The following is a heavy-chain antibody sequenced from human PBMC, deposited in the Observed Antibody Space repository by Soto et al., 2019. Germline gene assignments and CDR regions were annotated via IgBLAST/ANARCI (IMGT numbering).Heavy chain of an antibody. Sequence: GGSLRLSCAASGFTFGSYAVHWVRQAPGEGLEWVAIISYDGSEKNYADSVRGRFTISRDNSKNTLFLQMESLRGEDTAVYYCAREVSGSDGMKIFDYWGQGTLVTVSS. V-gene: IGHV3-30-3*01. CDR2: ISYDGSEK. CDR3: AREVSGSDGMKIFDY. CDR1: GFTFGSYA. J-gene: IGHJ4*02. D-gene: IGHD3-10*01.